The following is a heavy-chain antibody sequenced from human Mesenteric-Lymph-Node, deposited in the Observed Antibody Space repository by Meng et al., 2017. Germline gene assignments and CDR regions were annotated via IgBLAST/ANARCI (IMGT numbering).Heavy chain of an antibody. CDR2: IHTSGIT. D-gene: IGHD3-22*01. CDR1: GDSIRSGTYY. Sequence: SETLSLTCSVSGDSIRSGTYYWSWIRQPAGKGLEWIGRIHTSGITHSNPSLKSRVTISADTSKNQFSLNLRSVTAADTAVYHCARVQGNYDSGGYSILMDVWGQGTTVTVSS. CDR3: ARVQGNYDSGGYSILMDV. V-gene: IGHV4-61*02. J-gene: IGHJ6*02.